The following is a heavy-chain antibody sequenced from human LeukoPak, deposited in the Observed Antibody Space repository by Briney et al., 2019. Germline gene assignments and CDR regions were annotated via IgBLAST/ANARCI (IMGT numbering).Heavy chain of an antibody. Sequence: GGSLRLSCAASGFTFSSHLMHWVRQAQGTGLVWVSSVKSDGTATNYADSVKGRFTTSRDNAKHTLYLQMNSLRVEDTAVYYCVRKFATGDWGQGTLVTVSS. J-gene: IGHJ4*02. V-gene: IGHV3-74*01. CDR1: GFTFSSHL. CDR2: VKSDGTAT. CDR3: VRKFATGD. D-gene: IGHD1-14*01.